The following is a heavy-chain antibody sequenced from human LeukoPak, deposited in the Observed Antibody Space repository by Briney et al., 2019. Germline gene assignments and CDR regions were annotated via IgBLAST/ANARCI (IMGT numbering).Heavy chain of an antibody. CDR1: GFTFDDYA. Sequence: PGGSLRLSCAASGFTFDDYAMHWVRQAPGKGLEWVSGISWNSGSIGYADSVKGRFTISRDNAKNTLYLQMNSLRAEDTAVYYCARDRAYYYDSSGYLPRALNNAADYWGQGTLVTVSS. CDR2: ISWNSGSI. V-gene: IGHV3-9*01. J-gene: IGHJ4*02. D-gene: IGHD3-22*01. CDR3: ARDRAYYYDSSGYLPRALNNAADY.